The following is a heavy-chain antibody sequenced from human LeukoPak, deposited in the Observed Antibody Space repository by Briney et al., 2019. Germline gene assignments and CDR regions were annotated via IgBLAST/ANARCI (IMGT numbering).Heavy chain of an antibody. CDR1: GYTLTELS. CDR3: ARAIPFGPAPDY. V-gene: IGHV1-69*13. CDR2: IIPIFGTA. J-gene: IGHJ4*02. D-gene: IGHD3-10*01. Sequence: ASVKVSCKVSGYTLTELSMHWVRQAPGQGLEWMGGIIPIFGTANYAQKFQGRVTITADESTSTAYMELSSLRSEDTAVYYCARAIPFGPAPDYWGQGTLVTVSS.